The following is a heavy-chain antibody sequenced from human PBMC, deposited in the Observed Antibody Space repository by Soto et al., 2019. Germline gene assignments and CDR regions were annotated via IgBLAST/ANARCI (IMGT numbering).Heavy chain of an antibody. V-gene: IGHV3-30*18. J-gene: IGHJ4*02. CDR1: GFTFSSYG. Sequence: QVKLVESGGGVVQPGRSLRLSCAASGFTFSSYGMHWVRQAPGKGLEWVTVISYDGSNKYYADSVKGRFTISRDNSKNTLYLQMNSLRAEDTAVYYCAKYLAQYYDFWSGSLLDYWGQGTLVTVSS. CDR3: AKYLAQYYDFWSGSLLDY. CDR2: ISYDGSNK. D-gene: IGHD3-3*01.